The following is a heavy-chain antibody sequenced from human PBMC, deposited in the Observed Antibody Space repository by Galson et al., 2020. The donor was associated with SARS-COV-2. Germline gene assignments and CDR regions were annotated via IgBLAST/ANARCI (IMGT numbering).Heavy chain of an antibody. CDR1: GGSFSSNAYS. V-gene: IGHV4-30-2*01. CDR3: ARLKLNSSGPLFDY. D-gene: IGHD3-22*01. J-gene: IGHJ4*02. Sequence: ETSETLSLTCAVSGGSFSSNAYSWSWIRQPPGKGLEWIGYIYHSGSTYYNPSLKSRVTISVDRSKNRFSLKLSSVTAADTAVYYCARLKLNSSGPLFDYWGQGTLVTVSS. CDR2: IYHSGST.